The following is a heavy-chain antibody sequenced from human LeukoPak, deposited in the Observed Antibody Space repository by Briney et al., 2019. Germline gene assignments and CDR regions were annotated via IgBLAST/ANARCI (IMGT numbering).Heavy chain of an antibody. J-gene: IGHJ3*02. D-gene: IGHD6-13*01. Sequence: PSETLSLTCTVSGGSISSGGYYWSWIRQHPGKGLEWIGYIYYSGSTYYNPSLKSRVTISVDTSKNQFSLKLSSVIPEDTAVYYCSRDLVVAGGGNAFDIWGQGTMVTVSS. V-gene: IGHV4-31*03. CDR3: SRDLVVAGGGNAFDI. CDR2: IYYSGST. CDR1: GGSISSGGYY.